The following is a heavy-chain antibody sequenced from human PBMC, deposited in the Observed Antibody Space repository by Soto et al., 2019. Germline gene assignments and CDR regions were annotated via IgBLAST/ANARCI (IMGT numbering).Heavy chain of an antibody. Sequence: GESLKISCKGSGYSFTSYWISWVRQMPGKGLEWMGRIDPSDSYTNYSPSFQGHVTISADKSISTAYLQWSSLKASDTAMYYCARHEVLKVVVSIPRMDVWGQGTTVTVSS. CDR1: GYSFTSYW. CDR2: IDPSDSYT. CDR3: ARHEVLKVVVSIPRMDV. V-gene: IGHV5-10-1*01. D-gene: IGHD3-22*01. J-gene: IGHJ6*02.